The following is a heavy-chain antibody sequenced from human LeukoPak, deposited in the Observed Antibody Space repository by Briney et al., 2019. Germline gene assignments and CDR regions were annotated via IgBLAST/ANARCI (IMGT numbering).Heavy chain of an antibody. CDR2: ISYDGSNK. V-gene: IGHV3-30-3*01. D-gene: IGHD6-13*01. CDR1: GFTFSSYA. Sequence: PGGSLRLSCAASGFTFSSYAMHWVRQAPGKGLEWVAVISYDGSNKYYADSVKGRFTISRDNSKNTLYLQMNSLRAEDTAVYYCASRLTQLDTGFDYWGQGTLVTVSS. CDR3: ASRLTQLDTGFDY. J-gene: IGHJ4*02.